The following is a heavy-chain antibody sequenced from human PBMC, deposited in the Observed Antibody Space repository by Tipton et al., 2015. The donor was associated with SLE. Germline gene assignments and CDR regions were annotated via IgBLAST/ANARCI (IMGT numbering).Heavy chain of an antibody. CDR1: GFTFRSYE. CDR3: AKDPLVWTNWGPPYYYYYMDV. D-gene: IGHD7-27*01. Sequence: GSLRLSCAASGFTFRSYEMNWVRQAPGKGLEWVSYISTSGSTYYADSVKGRFTISRDNSKNTLYLQMNSLRAEDTAVYYCAKDPLVWTNWGPPYYYYYMDVWGKGTTVTVSS. CDR2: ISTSGST. V-gene: IGHV3-23*01. J-gene: IGHJ6*03.